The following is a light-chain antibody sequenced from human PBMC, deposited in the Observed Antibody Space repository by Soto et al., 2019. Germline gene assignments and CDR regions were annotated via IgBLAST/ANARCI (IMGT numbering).Light chain of an antibody. CDR3: SSYTSSNTYV. CDR1: ISDVSGYNF. CDR2: DVS. J-gene: IGLJ1*01. V-gene: IGLV2-14*03. Sequence: QSVLTQPASVSGSPGQSITISCTGTISDVSGYNFVSWYQQYPGEAPKLMIYDVSNRPSGVPNRFSGSKSGNTASLTISGLQAEDEADYYCSSYTSSNTYVFGTGTKSPS.